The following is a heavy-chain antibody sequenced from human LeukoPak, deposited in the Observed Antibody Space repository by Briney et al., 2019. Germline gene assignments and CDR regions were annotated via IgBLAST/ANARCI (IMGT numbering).Heavy chain of an antibody. CDR2: IYSSGST. V-gene: IGHV4-59*01. D-gene: IGHD5-18*01. CDR1: GGSISSYY. J-gene: IGHJ4*02. CDR3: ARTLLGYSYGVFDS. Sequence: SETLSLTCTVSGGSISSYYWSWIRQPPGKGLEWIGYIYSSGSTNYNPSLKSRVTISVDTSKNQFSLKLSSVTAADTAVYCCARTLLGYSYGVFDSWGQGTLVTVSS.